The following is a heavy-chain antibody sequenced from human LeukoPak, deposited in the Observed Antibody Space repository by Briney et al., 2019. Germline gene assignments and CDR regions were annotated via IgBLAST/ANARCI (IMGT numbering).Heavy chain of an antibody. J-gene: IGHJ4*02. Sequence: GGSLRLSCAASGFTFSNHAMSWVRQAPGKGLEWVSGISGSGGSTYYADSVRGRFTISRDNSKNTMYLQMNSLRAEDTAVYYCAKRYYSDSSGYLGSLNYWGQGTLVTVSS. CDR2: ISGSGGST. D-gene: IGHD3-22*01. CDR1: GFTFSNHA. CDR3: AKRYYSDSSGYLGSLNY. V-gene: IGHV3-23*01.